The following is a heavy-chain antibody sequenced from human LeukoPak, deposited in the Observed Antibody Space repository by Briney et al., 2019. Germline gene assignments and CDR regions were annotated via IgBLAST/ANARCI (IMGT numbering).Heavy chain of an antibody. Sequence: GGSLILSCAASGFSFAYYAMHWVRQAPGKGLEWVSLITANGDSTYYADSVKGRFTISRDNSKNSLSLQMNSLRTEDTALYYCAKDIEAGTAGFSFDYWGQGTLVAVSS. V-gene: IGHV3-43*02. J-gene: IGHJ4*02. CDR3: AKDIEAGTAGFSFDY. CDR1: GFSFAYYA. CDR2: ITANGDST. D-gene: IGHD2-21*02.